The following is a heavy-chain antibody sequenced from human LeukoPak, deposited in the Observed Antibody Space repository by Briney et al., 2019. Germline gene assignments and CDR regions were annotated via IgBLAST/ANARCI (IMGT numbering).Heavy chain of an antibody. V-gene: IGHV3-48*01. Sequence: GGSLRLSCAASGFTFSSYAMSWVRQAPGKGLEWVSYISSSSSTIYYADSVKGRFTISRDNAKNSLYLQMNSLRAEDTAVYYCARIALINYYDSSGYYDYYYYVDVWGKGTTVTVSS. J-gene: IGHJ6*03. CDR2: ISSSSSTI. CDR1: GFTFSSYA. CDR3: ARIALINYYDSSGYYDYYYYVDV. D-gene: IGHD3-22*01.